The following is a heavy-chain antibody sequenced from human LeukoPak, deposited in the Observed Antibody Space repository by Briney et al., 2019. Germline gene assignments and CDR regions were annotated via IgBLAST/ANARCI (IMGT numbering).Heavy chain of an antibody. V-gene: IGHV3-11*06. CDR3: ARGPVVAANDAFDI. J-gene: IGHJ3*02. Sequence: GRFTISRDNAKNSLYLQMNSLRAEDTAVYYCARGPVVAANDAFDIWGQGTMVTVSS. D-gene: IGHD2-15*01.